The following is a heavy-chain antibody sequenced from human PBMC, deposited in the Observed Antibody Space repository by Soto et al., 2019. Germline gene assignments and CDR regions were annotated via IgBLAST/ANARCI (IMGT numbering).Heavy chain of an antibody. Sequence: EVQLVESGGGLVQPGGSLRLSCAASGFTFSSYGMNWVRQAPGKGLEWVSYISSSSTTIYYADSVKGRFTIFRDNAKNLLDLQLNSLRDEDTAVYYCARSPYYYDSSNYYGYWGQGTLVTVSS. D-gene: IGHD3-22*01. CDR3: ARSPYYYDSSNYYGY. CDR1: GFTFSSYG. J-gene: IGHJ4*02. V-gene: IGHV3-48*02. CDR2: ISSSSTTI.